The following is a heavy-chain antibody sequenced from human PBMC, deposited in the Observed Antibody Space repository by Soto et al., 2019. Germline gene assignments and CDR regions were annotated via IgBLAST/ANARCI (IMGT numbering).Heavy chain of an antibody. CDR3: ARGSVTRGYYFDY. CDR2: IWYDGSNK. Sequence: QVQLVESGGGVVQPGRSLRLSCAASGFTFSSYGMHWVRQAPGKGLEWVAVIWYDGSNKYYADSVKGRFTISRDNSKNTLYLQMNSLRAGDTAVYYCARGSVTRGYYFDYWGQGTLVTVSS. V-gene: IGHV3-33*01. J-gene: IGHJ4*02. D-gene: IGHD4-4*01. CDR1: GFTFSSYG.